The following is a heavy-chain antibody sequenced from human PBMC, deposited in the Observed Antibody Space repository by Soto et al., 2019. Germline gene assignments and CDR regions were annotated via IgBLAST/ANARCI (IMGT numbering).Heavy chain of an antibody. CDR2: ISGSAGNT. Sequence: EVQLLESGGGLVQPGGSLRLSCAASGFTFNNYAMSWVRQAPRKGLEWVSSISGSAGNTYYADSVKGRFTISRDNSKNTLFLQMNSLRAEDTAVYYCAKSLPSQDNSGWHVWYWYFDLWGRGTLVTVSS. V-gene: IGHV3-23*01. CDR3: AKSLPSQDNSGWHVWYWYFDL. J-gene: IGHJ2*01. D-gene: IGHD6-19*01. CDR1: GFTFNNYA.